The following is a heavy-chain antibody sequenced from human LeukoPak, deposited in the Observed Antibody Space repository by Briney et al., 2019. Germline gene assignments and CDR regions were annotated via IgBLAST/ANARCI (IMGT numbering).Heavy chain of an antibody. CDR1: GGSISSGSYY. D-gene: IGHD4-17*01. CDR3: ARKGWSYGDVPS. Sequence: SETLSLTCTVSGGSISSGSYYWSWIRQPPGKGLEWIGRIYYSGSTYYNPSLKSRVTISVDTSNNQFSLNVSSVTAADTAVYYCARKGWSYGDVPSWGQGTLVTVSS. V-gene: IGHV4-39*07. CDR2: IYYSGST. J-gene: IGHJ4*02.